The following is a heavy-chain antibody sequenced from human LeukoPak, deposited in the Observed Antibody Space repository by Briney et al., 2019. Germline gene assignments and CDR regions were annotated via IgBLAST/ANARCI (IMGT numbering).Heavy chain of an antibody. J-gene: IGHJ4*02. CDR2: IYYSGST. V-gene: IGHV4-59*01. CDR1: GGSISSYY. CDR3: ARGYSGSYGRFDY. D-gene: IGHD1-26*01. Sequence: SETLSLTCTVSGGSISSYYWSWIRQSPGKGLEWIGYIYYSGSTNHNPSLKSRVTISLDTSRKQFSLKLSSVTAADTAVYYCARGYSGSYGRFDYWGQGTLVTVSS.